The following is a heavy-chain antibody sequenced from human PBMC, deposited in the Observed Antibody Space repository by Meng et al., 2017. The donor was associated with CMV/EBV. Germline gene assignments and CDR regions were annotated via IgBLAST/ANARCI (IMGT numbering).Heavy chain of an antibody. CDR1: GGFFGGFF. D-gene: IGHD3-22*01. J-gene: IGHJ4*02. CDR3: ARERGDDSGYNFDS. Sequence: QVQLQESGPGLVKPSETLSLPCSGSGGFFGGFFWTWSRQPAGKGLEWIGRIYSTGGTNYNPSFESRVTISLDGSNNQFSLKLNSVTAADTAIYYCARERGDDSGYNFDSWGQGTLVTVSS. CDR2: IYSTGGT. V-gene: IGHV4-4*07.